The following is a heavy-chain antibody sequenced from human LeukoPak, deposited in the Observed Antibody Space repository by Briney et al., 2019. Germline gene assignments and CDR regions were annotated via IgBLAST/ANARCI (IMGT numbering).Heavy chain of an antibody. CDR2: IYSDNT. J-gene: IGHJ4*02. CDR1: GFTVSSNS. CDR3: ARRAGAYSHPYDY. V-gene: IGHV3-53*01. Sequence: GGSLRLSCTVSGFTVSSNSMSWVRQAPGKGLEWVSFIYSDNTHYSDSVKGRFTISRDNSKNTPYLQMNSLRAGDTAVYYCARRAGAYSHPYDYWGQGTLVTVSS. D-gene: IGHD4/OR15-4a*01.